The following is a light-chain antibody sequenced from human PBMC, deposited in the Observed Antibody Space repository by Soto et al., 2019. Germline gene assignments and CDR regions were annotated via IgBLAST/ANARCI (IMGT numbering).Light chain of an antibody. CDR1: QSISSN. Sequence: EIVMTQSPATLSVSPGERATLSCRASQSISSNLAWYQQKPGQAPRLLIYGASTRATGIPARFSGSGSGTAFSLTISSLQSEDFAVYYCQQYNYCPPAFGGGTKV. J-gene: IGKJ4*01. V-gene: IGKV3-15*01. CDR3: QQYNYCPPA. CDR2: GAS.